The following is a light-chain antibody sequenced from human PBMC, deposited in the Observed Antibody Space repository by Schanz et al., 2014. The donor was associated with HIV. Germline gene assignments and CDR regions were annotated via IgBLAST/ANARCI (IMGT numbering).Light chain of an antibody. CDR3: QQYGGSPRWT. V-gene: IGKV3-20*01. CDR2: AAS. CDR1: QGVGVN. J-gene: IGKJ1*01. Sequence: EIVMTQSPATLSVSPGESATLSCRASQGVGVNLAWFQQKPGQSPRLLIYAASSRATGIPDRFSGSGSGTDFTLTISRLEPEDFAVYYCQQYGGSPRWTFGQGTKVEVK.